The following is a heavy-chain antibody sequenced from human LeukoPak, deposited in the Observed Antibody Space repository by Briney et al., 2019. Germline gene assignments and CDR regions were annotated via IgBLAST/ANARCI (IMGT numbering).Heavy chain of an antibody. D-gene: IGHD3-9*01. Sequence: GGSLRLSCAASGFTFSSYGMHWVRQAPGKGLEWVAFIRYDGSNKYYADSVKGRFTISRDNSKNTLYLQMNSLRAEDTAVYYCARAYDILTGRGGIWGQGTMVTVSS. J-gene: IGHJ3*02. V-gene: IGHV3-30*02. CDR2: IRYDGSNK. CDR1: GFTFSSYG. CDR3: ARAYDILTGRGGI.